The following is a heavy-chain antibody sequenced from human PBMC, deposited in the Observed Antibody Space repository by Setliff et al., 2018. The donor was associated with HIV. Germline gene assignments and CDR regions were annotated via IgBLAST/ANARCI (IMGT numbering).Heavy chain of an antibody. Sequence: SETLSLTCTVSDSGTYYWSWIRQPAGKGLEWIGRVSSRGDTYYNPSLKSRVTMSVDTSQNRFSLNLRSVTAADTALYYCASGLAVAGYFDYWGQGALVTV. D-gene: IGHD6-19*01. CDR1: DSGTYY. CDR3: ASGLAVAGYFDY. CDR2: VSSRGDT. V-gene: IGHV4-4*07. J-gene: IGHJ4*02.